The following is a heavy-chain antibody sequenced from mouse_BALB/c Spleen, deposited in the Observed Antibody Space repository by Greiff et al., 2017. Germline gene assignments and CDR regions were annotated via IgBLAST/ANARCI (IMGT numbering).Heavy chain of an antibody. D-gene: IGHD2-1*01. CDR1: GFSLTSYG. CDR2: IWAGGST. J-gene: IGHJ4*01. V-gene: IGHV2-9*02. Sequence: VQVVESGPGLVAPSQSLSITCTVSGFSLTSYGVHWVRQPPGKGLEWLGVIWAGGSTNYNSALMSRLSISKDNSKSQVFLKMNSLQTDDTAMYYCARDHYGNYVGDAMDYWGQGTSVTVSS. CDR3: ARDHYGNYVGDAMDY.